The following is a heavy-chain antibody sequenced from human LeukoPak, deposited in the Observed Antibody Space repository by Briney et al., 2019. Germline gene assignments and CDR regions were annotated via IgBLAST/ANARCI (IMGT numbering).Heavy chain of an antibody. J-gene: IGHJ4*02. V-gene: IGHV7-4-1*02. CDR2: INTNTGTP. D-gene: IGHD2-15*01. Sequence: GASVKVSCKASGYTFTNYPVNWVRQAPGQGLEWMGWINTNTGTPTYAQGFTGRFVFSLDTSVSTAYLQISSLEADDTAVYYCARGLRYCSGYSCYPGDWGQGTLVTVSS. CDR1: GYTFTNYP. CDR3: ARGLRYCSGYSCYPGD.